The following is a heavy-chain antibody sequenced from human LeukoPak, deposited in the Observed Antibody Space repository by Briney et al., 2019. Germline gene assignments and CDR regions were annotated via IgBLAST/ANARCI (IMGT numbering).Heavy chain of an antibody. CDR3: ARESRAGKQWLVLGRHWFDP. CDR1: GYTFTIYD. Sequence: GASVKVSCKASGYTFTIYDINWVRQAPGQGLEWMGGIIPIFGTANYAQKFQGRVTITTDESTSTAYMELSSLRSEDTAVYYCARESRAGKQWLVLGRHWFDPWGQGTLVTVSS. D-gene: IGHD6-19*01. V-gene: IGHV1-69*05. CDR2: IIPIFGTA. J-gene: IGHJ5*02.